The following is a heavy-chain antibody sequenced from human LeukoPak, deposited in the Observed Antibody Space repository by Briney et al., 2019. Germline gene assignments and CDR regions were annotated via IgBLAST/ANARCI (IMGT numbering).Heavy chain of an antibody. CDR3: VRRGDY. Sequence: PGESLRLSCAASGFTFSSYSMNWVRQAPGKGLEWVSSISRNIIYIYYADSVRGRFTISRDNAKNLLYLQMNSLRAEDTAVYYCVRRGDYWGQGTLVTVSS. V-gene: IGHV3-21*01. CDR2: ISRNIIYI. D-gene: IGHD3-10*01. CDR1: GFTFSSYS. J-gene: IGHJ4*02.